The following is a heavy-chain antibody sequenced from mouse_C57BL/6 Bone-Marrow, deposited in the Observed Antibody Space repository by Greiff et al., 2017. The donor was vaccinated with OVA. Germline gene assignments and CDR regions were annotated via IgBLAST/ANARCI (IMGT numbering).Heavy chain of an antibody. V-gene: IGHV1-50*01. D-gene: IGHD2-2*01. J-gene: IGHJ4*01. CDR2: IDPSDSYT. CDR3: ARRGWLRPRYYAMDY. CDR1: GYTFTSYW. Sequence: QVQLQQPGAELVKPGASVTLSCKASGYTFTSYWMQWVNQRPGQGLEWIGEIDPSDSYTNYNQKFKGKATLTVDTSSSTAYMQLSSLTSEDSAVYYCARRGWLRPRYYAMDYWGQGTSVTVSS.